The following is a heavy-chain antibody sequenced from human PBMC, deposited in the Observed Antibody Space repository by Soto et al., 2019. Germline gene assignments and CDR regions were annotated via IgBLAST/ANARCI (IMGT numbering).Heavy chain of an antibody. CDR2: IYYSGNT. Sequence: PSETLSLTCAVSGGSISSGGYSWSWIRQPPGKGLEWIGCIYYSGNTYYNPSLKRRFSISVDTSKNTLYLQMNSLRAEDTAVYYCARGNRGYCTNGVCFLTFDYWGQGTLVTVSS. J-gene: IGHJ4*02. CDR1: GGSISSGGYS. D-gene: IGHD2-8*01. V-gene: IGHV4-30-4*07. CDR3: ARGNRGYCTNGVCFLTFDY.